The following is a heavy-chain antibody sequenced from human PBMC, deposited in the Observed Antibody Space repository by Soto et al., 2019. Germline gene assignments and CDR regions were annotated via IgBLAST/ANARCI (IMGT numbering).Heavy chain of an antibody. Sequence: GSLRLSCAASGFTFSSYAMHWVRQAPGKGLEWVAVISYDGSNKYYADSVKGRFTISRDNSKNTLYLQMNSLRAEDTAVYYCARETRPRKYYDFWSGYYTGDWFDPWGQGTLVTVSS. CDR3: ARETRPRKYYDFWSGYYTGDWFDP. D-gene: IGHD3-3*01. CDR1: GFTFSSYA. V-gene: IGHV3-30-3*01. CDR2: ISYDGSNK. J-gene: IGHJ5*02.